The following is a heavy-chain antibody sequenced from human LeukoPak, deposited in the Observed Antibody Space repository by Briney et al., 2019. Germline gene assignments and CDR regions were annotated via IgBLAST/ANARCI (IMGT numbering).Heavy chain of an antibody. D-gene: IGHD3-3*01. Sequence: GGSLRLSCAVSGFTFTNYWMSWAHQSPGKGLEWVANIYLDGSRAYYVDSVKGRFTISRDNAKNSLYLQMNSLRAEDTALYYCATGVVYFDYWGPGNLVTVSS. V-gene: IGHV3-7*03. J-gene: IGHJ4*02. CDR2: IYLDGSRA. CDR3: ATGVVYFDY. CDR1: GFTFTNYW.